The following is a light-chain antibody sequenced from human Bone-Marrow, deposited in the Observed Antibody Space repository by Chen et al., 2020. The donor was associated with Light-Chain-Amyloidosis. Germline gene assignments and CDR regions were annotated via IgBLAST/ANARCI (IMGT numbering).Light chain of an antibody. CDR1: NIGSTS. V-gene: IGLV3-21*02. CDR3: QVWDRSSDRPV. CDR2: DDN. J-gene: IGLJ3*02. Sequence: SYVLTQPSSASVAPGQTATIACGGNNIGSTSVHWYQQTPGQAPLLVVYDDNDRPSGIPERLSGSNSGNTATLTISRVEAGDEADYYCQVWDRSSDRPVFGGGTKLIVL.